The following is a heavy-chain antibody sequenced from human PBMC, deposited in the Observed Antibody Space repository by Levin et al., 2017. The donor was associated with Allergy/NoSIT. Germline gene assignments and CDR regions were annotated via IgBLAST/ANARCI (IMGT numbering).Heavy chain of an antibody. Sequence: GGSLRLSCQGSGYSFTSYWIGWVRQMPGKGLEWMGIIYPGDSDTRYSPSFQGQVTISADKSISTAYLQWSSLKASDTAIYYCARRGTRDYYYYMDVWGKGTPVTVSS. CDR2: IYPGDSDT. D-gene: IGHD1-1*01. V-gene: IGHV5-51*01. CDR1: GYSFTSYW. J-gene: IGHJ6*03. CDR3: ARRGTRDYYYYMDV.